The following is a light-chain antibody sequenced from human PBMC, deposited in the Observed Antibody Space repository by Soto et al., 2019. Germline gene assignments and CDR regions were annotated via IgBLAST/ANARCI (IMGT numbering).Light chain of an antibody. J-gene: IGKJ5*01. CDR2: DAS. CDR3: QQRSNCPIT. CDR1: QSVSSY. Sequence: EIVLTQSPATLSLSPGERATLSCRASQSVSSYLAWYQQKPGHAPRLLLYDASNRATGIPARLSGSGSGTDFTLTISSLEPEDFAVYYCQQRSNCPITFGQGTRLEIK. V-gene: IGKV3-11*01.